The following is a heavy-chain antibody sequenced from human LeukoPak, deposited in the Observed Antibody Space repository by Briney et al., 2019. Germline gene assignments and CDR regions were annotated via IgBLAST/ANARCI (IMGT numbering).Heavy chain of an antibody. Sequence: PGGSLRLSCAASGFTFSSYAMSWVRQAPGKRLEWVSAISGSGGSTYYADPVKGRFTISRNNSKNTLYLQMNSLRAEDTAVYYCAKGGGAYYYYYMDVWGKGTTVTVSS. J-gene: IGHJ6*03. CDR1: GFTFSSYA. CDR3: AKGGGAYYYYYMDV. D-gene: IGHD1-26*01. CDR2: ISGSGGST. V-gene: IGHV3-23*01.